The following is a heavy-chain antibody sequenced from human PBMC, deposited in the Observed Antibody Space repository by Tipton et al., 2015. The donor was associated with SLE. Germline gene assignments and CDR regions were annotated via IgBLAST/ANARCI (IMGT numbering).Heavy chain of an antibody. D-gene: IGHD2-15*01. J-gene: IGHJ5*01. CDR3: ARVALRVWFNRFDS. V-gene: IGHV4-39*01. CDR1: GDSISSSSYY. Sequence: TLFLTCSVSGDSISSSSYYWGWIRQPPEKGLEWIGSINYSGSTYYNPSLKSRVTMSIDTSKNQFFLKLTSVTAADTAVYYCARVALRVWFNRFDSWGQGTLVTVSS. CDR2: INYSGST.